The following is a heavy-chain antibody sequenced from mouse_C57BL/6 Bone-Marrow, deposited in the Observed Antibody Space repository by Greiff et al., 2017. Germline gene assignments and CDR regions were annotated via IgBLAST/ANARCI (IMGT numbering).Heavy chain of an antibody. CDR3: TAYYYGSSYDYAMDY. CDR2: IRIKANNHAT. Sequence: EVKLMESGGGLVQPGGSMKLSCAASGFTFSDAWMDWVRQSPEKGLEWVAEIRIKANNHATYYAVSVKGRFTISRDDSKSSVYLQMNSLRAEDTGIYYCTAYYYGSSYDYAMDYWGQGTSVTVSS. D-gene: IGHD1-1*01. V-gene: IGHV6-6*01. J-gene: IGHJ4*01. CDR1: GFTFSDAW.